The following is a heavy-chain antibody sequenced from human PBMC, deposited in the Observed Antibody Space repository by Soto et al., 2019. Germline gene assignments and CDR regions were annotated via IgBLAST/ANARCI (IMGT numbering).Heavy chain of an antibody. CDR3: ARALVSSIAARALFDY. Sequence: GGSLRLSCAASGFTFSSYWMSWVRQAPGKGLEWVANIKQDGSEKYYVDSVKGRFTISRDNAKNSLYLQMNSLRAEDTAVYYCARALVSSIAARALFDYWGQGTLVTVSS. J-gene: IGHJ4*02. D-gene: IGHD6-6*01. CDR1: GFTFSSYW. CDR2: IKQDGSEK. V-gene: IGHV3-7*01.